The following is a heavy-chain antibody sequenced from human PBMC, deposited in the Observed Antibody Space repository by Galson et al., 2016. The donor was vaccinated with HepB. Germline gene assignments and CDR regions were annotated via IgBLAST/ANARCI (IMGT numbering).Heavy chain of an antibody. CDR1: GHSISSGYY. V-gene: IGHV4-38-2*02. J-gene: IGHJ4*02. CDR2: ISHSGRS. CDR3: AKAGGSSWHYFDY. Sequence: ETLSLTCTVSGHSISSGYYWGWIRQPPGKGLEWIGSISHSGRSFDNPSLKSRVAISVDSSKNQFSLKMTSVTAADTAVYYCAKAGGSSWHYFDYWGQGTLVTVSS. D-gene: IGHD6-13*01.